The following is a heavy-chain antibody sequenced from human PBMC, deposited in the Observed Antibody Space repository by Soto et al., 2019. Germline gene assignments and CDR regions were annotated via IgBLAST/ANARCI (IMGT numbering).Heavy chain of an antibody. Sequence: QVQLVQSGAEVKGPGTSVTLSCQTSGYTFAHYYIHWVRQAPGQGLEYMGIIDPRTGTSGTSTSPRSLQGRLSITSDASTSTVYMELSNLRSDDTATYYCARLSRITFIGDWGQGTLVTVSS. CDR3: ARLSRITFIGD. J-gene: IGHJ4*02. V-gene: IGHV1-46*04. CDR2: IDPRTGTSGTS. CDR1: GYTFAHYY.